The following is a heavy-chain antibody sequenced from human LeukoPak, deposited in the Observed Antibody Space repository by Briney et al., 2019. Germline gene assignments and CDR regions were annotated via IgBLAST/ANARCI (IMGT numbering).Heavy chain of an antibody. V-gene: IGHV4-39*01. CDR3: ARQSGSGFDY. D-gene: IGHD6-19*01. CDR1: GGYISSTNSY. Sequence: SETLSLTCTVSGGYISSTNSYWAWIRQPPGKGLEWIGEINHSGSTNYNPSLKSRVTISVDTSKNQFSLKLSSVTAADTAVYYCARQSGSGFDYWGQGTLVAVSS. CDR2: INHSGST. J-gene: IGHJ4*02.